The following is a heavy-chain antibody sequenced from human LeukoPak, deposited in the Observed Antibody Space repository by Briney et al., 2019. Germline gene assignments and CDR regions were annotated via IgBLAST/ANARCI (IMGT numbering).Heavy chain of an antibody. Sequence: PWGSLRLPCAASGFTVSSNYMSWVRQAPGKGLEWVSVIYSGGSTYYADSVKGRFTISRDDSKNTLYLQMNSLRAEDTAVYYCARDSSGAGYYFDYWGQGTLVTVSS. CDR1: GFTVSSNY. CDR2: IYSGGST. V-gene: IGHV3-66*02. CDR3: ARDSSGAGYYFDY. J-gene: IGHJ4*02. D-gene: IGHD3-22*01.